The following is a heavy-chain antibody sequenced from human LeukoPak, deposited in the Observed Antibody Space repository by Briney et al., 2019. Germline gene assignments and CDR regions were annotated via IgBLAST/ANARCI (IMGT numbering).Heavy chain of an antibody. D-gene: IGHD6-13*01. CDR1: GFTFSTYA. Sequence: PGTSLRLSCAASGFTFSTYAMHWVRRAPGKGLEWMAVTSYDERNKYYADSVKGRFTISRDNSKNTLFLQMNSLRAEDTAIYYCTRDFQGKDSISWSGCFDYWGQGALVTVSS. CDR3: TRDFQGKDSISWSGCFDY. CDR2: TSYDERNK. J-gene: IGHJ4*02. V-gene: IGHV3-30*04.